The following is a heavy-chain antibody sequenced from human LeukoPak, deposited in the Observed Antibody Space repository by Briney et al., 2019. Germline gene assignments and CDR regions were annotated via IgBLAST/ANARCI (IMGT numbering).Heavy chain of an antibody. CDR2: ISSSSSYT. V-gene: IGHV3-11*06. CDR3: ALVGATRDYYYYYGMDV. Sequence: PGGSLRLSCAASGFTFSDYYMSWIRQAPGKGLEWVSYISSSSSYTNSADSVKGRFTISRDNAKNSLYLQMNSLRAEDTAVYYCALVGATRDYYYYYGMDVWGQGTTVTVSS. CDR1: GFTFSDYY. D-gene: IGHD1-26*01. J-gene: IGHJ6*02.